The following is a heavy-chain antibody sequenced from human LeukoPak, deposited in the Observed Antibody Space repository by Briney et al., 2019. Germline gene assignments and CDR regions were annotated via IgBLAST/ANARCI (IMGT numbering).Heavy chain of an antibody. CDR1: GFTFDDYA. V-gene: IGHV3-9*01. J-gene: IGHJ3*02. Sequence: GRSLRLSCAASGFTFDDYAMHWVRQAPGKGLEWVSGISWNSGSIGYADSVKGRFTISRDNAKNSLYLQMNSLRAEDTALYYCAKDISDGYNSEAFDIWGQGTMVTVSS. CDR2: ISWNSGSI. CDR3: AKDISDGYNSEAFDI. D-gene: IGHD5-12*01.